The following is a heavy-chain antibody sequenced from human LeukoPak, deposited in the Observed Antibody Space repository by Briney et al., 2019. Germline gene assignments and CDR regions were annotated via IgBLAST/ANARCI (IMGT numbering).Heavy chain of an antibody. Sequence: SETLSLTCTVSGYSISSGYYWGWIRQPPGKGLEWIGSIYHSGSTYYNPSLKSRVTISVDTSKNQFSLKLSSVTAADTAVYYCARSLPLAGYYYGSGSYYADWGQGTLVTVSS. CDR2: IYHSGST. CDR3: ARSLPLAGYYYGSGSYYAD. CDR1: GYSISSGYY. D-gene: IGHD3-10*01. J-gene: IGHJ4*02. V-gene: IGHV4-38-2*02.